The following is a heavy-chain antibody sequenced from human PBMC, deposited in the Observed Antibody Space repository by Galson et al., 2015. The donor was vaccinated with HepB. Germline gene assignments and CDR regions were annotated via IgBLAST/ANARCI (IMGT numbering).Heavy chain of an antibody. J-gene: IGHJ4*02. CDR3: ARDKSVGATHNRLFDY. Sequence: CAISGDSVSSNSAAWNWIRQSPSRGLEWLGRTYYRSKWYNDFAVSVKSRITINPDTSKNQFSLQLNSVTPEDTAVYYCARDKSVGATHNRLFDYWGQGTLVPVSS. V-gene: IGHV6-1*01. D-gene: IGHD1-26*01. CDR2: TYYRSKWYN. CDR1: GDSVSSNSAA.